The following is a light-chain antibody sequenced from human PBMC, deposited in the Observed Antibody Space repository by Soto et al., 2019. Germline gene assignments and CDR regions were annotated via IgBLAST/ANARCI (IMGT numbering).Light chain of an antibody. V-gene: IGKV3-20*01. Sequence: EIVLTQSPGTLSLSPGERATLSCRASQSVSGSFLAWYQRKPGQPPRLLIYGASSRATGIPDRFSGSGSGTDFTLTISRLEPEDFAVYYCQQYDRSPQTFGQGTKVEIK. CDR1: QSVSGSF. CDR3: QQYDRSPQT. J-gene: IGKJ1*01. CDR2: GAS.